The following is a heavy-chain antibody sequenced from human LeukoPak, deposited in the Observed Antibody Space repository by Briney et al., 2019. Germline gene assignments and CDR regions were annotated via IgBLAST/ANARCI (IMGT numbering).Heavy chain of an antibody. CDR1: GGTFSSYA. V-gene: IGHV1-69*04. CDR3: ARGATPQYYYDSSGYYLSDAFDI. J-gene: IGHJ3*02. Sequence: SVKVSCKASGGTFSSYAISWVRQAPGQGLEWMGRIIPILGIANYAQKFQGRVTITADKSTSTAYMELSSLRSEDTAVYYCARGATPQYYYDSSGYYLSDAFDIWGQGTMVTVPS. CDR2: IIPILGIA. D-gene: IGHD3-22*01.